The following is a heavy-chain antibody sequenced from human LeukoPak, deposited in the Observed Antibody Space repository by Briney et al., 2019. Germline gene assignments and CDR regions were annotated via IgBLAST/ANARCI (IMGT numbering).Heavy chain of an antibody. D-gene: IGHD6-13*01. V-gene: IGHV3-23*01. CDR2: IAFSGST. Sequence: GGSLRLSCAASGFTFSNYALTRVRQAPGKGLEWVSAIAFSGSTYYADSVKGRFTISRDDSKNTLYLQMNSLRAEDTAVYYCAKGFLPTSSSSNYVSFDFWGQGTLVTVSS. CDR1: GFTFSNYA. J-gene: IGHJ4*02. CDR3: AKGFLPTSSSSNYVSFDF.